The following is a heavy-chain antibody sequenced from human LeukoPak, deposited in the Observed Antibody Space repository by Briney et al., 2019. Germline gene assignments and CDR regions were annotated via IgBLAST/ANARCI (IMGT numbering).Heavy chain of an antibody. CDR2: IKQDGSEK. V-gene: IGHV3-7*01. Sequence: GGSLRLSCAASEFTLRSYWVEWVRQAPGKGLEWVANIKQDGSEKYYVDSVKGRFTISRDNARDSVYLQMNSLRSEDTAVYYCTRHAGGYNNLYYMDVWGKGTTVIVSS. CDR3: TRHAGGYNNLYYMDV. J-gene: IGHJ6*03. CDR1: EFTLRSYW. D-gene: IGHD1-14*01.